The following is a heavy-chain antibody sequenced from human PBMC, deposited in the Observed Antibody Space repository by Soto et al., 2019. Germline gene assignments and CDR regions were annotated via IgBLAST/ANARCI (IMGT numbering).Heavy chain of an antibody. J-gene: IGHJ4*02. V-gene: IGHV1-24*01. CDR2: FDPEDGET. CDR1: GYTLTELS. Sequence: ASVKVSCKVSGYTLTELSMHWVRQAPGKGLEWMGGFDPEDGETIYAQKFQGRVTMTEDTSTDTAYMELSSLRSEDTAVYYCAVSYCVADCYPNLLRLWDQGTLVTVSS. D-gene: IGHD2-21*02. CDR3: AVSYCVADCYPNLLRL.